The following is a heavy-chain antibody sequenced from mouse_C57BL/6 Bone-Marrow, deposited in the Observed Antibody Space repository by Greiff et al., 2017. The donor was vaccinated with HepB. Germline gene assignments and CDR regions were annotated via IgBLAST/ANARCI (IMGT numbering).Heavy chain of an antibody. CDR1: GFNIKDDY. Sequence: EVQLQQSGAELVRPGASVKLSCTASGFNIKDDYMHWVKQRPEQGLEWIGWIDPENGDTEYASKFQGKATITAYTSSNTAYLQLSSLTSEDTAVYYCTGGWLLAWGQGTLVTVSA. V-gene: IGHV14-4*01. J-gene: IGHJ3*02. CDR3: TGGWLLA. D-gene: IGHD2-3*01. CDR2: IDPENGDT.